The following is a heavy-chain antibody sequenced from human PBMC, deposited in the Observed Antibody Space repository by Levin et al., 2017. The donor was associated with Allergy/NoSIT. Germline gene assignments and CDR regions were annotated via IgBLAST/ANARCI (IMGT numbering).Heavy chain of an antibody. CDR2: IWYDGSNK. V-gene: IGHV3-33*01. Sequence: LAGGSLRLSCAASGFTFSSYGMHWVRQAPGKGLEWVAVIWYDGSNKYYADSVKGRFTISRDNSKNTLYLQMNSLRAEDTAVYYCARDGTAMYYFDYWGQGTLVTVSS. D-gene: IGHD1-26*01. CDR1: GFTFSSYG. J-gene: IGHJ4*02. CDR3: ARDGTAMYYFDY.